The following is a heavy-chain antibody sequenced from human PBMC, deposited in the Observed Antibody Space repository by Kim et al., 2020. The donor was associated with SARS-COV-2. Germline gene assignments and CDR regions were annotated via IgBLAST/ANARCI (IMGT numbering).Heavy chain of an antibody. CDR2: INHSGST. J-gene: IGHJ6*02. CDR1: GGSFSGYY. CDR3: ARGIVGYCSGGSCYSAFYYYYGMDV. D-gene: IGHD2-15*01. V-gene: IGHV4-34*01. Sequence: SETLSLTCAVYGGSFSGYYWSWIRQPPGKGLEWIGEINHSGSTNYNPSLKSRVTISVDTSKNQFSLKLSSVTAADTAVYYCARGIVGYCSGGSCYSAFYYYYGMDVWGQGTTVTVSS.